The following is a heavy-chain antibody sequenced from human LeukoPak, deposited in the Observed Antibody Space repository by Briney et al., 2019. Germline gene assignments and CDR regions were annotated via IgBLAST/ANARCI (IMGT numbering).Heavy chain of an antibody. CDR1: GFTFSSYA. CDR3: ARDREYGSSSPSDY. CDR2: ISYDGSNK. V-gene: IGHV3-30-3*01. J-gene: IGHJ4*02. D-gene: IGHD6-13*01. Sequence: GGSLRLSCAASGFTFSSYAMHWVRQAPGKGLEWVAVISYDGSNKYYADSVKGRFTISRDNSKNTLYLQMNSLRAEDTAVYYCARDREYGSSSPSDYWGQGTLVTVSS.